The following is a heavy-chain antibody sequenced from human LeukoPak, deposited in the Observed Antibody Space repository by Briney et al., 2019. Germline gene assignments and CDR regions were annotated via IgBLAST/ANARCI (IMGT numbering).Heavy chain of an antibody. Sequence: GGSLRLSCTASGFPLSNFWMHWVRQVPGKGLVWVSRIISDGTTTSYADSVKGRFTISRDNAKNTLYLQMNSLRAEDTAVYYFTRDWRNMAFGYLGQGTLVTVSS. CDR3: TRDWRNMAFGY. CDR2: IISDGTTT. D-gene: IGHD2/OR15-2a*01. V-gene: IGHV3-74*01. CDR1: GFPLSNFW. J-gene: IGHJ4*02.